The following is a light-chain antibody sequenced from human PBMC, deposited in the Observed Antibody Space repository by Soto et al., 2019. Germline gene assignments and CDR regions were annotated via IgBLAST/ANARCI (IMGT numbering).Light chain of an antibody. CDR1: QSINRY. V-gene: IGKV1-39*01. J-gene: IGKJ4*02. Sequence: DIQMTQSPSSLSASVGDRVTITCRASQSINRYLNWHQQKPGEAPKLLISSASTLQGGVPSRFSGGGSGTDFTLTISSLQPEDFATYYCQQNYGTPNTFGGGTKVAIK. CDR3: QQNYGTPNT. CDR2: SAS.